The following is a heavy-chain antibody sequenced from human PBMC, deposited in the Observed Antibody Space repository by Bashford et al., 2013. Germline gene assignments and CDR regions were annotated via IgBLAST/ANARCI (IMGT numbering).Heavy chain of an antibody. CDR2: IIPIFGTA. D-gene: IGHD3-3*01. CDR3: ARDYDFWSGYYTGVNYYYYYGMDV. CDR1: GGTFSSYA. V-gene: IGHV1-69*13. Sequence: SVKVSCKASGGTFSSYAISWVRQAPGQGLEWMGGIIPIFGTANYAQKFQGRVTITADESTSTAYMELSSLRSEDTAVYYCARDYDFWSGYYTGVNYYYYYGMDVWGQGTTVTVSS. J-gene: IGHJ6*02.